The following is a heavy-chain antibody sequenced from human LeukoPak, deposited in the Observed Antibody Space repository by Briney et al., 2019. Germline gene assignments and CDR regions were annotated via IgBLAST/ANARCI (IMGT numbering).Heavy chain of an antibody. CDR3: AKKVGLVSAPLYYFDV. CDR1: GFTFSSYA. J-gene: IGHJ4*02. V-gene: IGHV3-23*01. D-gene: IGHD5/OR15-5a*01. CDR2: ISGPAGSW. Sequence: GGSLRLSCAASGFTFSSYAMSWVRQAPGKGLEWVSAISGPAGSWDYADTVKGRFTISRDNAKNTLFLQMNSLRAEDTAIYYCAKKVGLVSAPLYYFDVWGQGTLVTVSS.